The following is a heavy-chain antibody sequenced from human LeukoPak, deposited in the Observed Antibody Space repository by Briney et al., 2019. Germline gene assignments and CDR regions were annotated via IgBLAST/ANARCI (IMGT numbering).Heavy chain of an antibody. CDR3: ARLRSNSFPDY. D-gene: IGHD6-13*01. V-gene: IGHV4-59*01. Sequence: PSETLSLTCTVSGGSISGYYWTWIRQPPGKGLEWIGYIYYSGNTNYNPSLKSRVTISVDTSKNQFSLQLPFVTAADTAIYYCARLRSNSFPDYWGQGTLVTVSS. CDR1: GGSISGYY. J-gene: IGHJ4*02. CDR2: IYYSGNT.